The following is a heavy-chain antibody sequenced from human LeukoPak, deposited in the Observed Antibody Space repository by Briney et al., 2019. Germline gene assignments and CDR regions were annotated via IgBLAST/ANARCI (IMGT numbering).Heavy chain of an antibody. CDR2: IYPGDSDT. V-gene: IGHV5-51*01. J-gene: IGHJ5*02. D-gene: IGHD1-20*01. Sequence: GESLKISCKGSGYSFINYWIGWVRQMPGKGLEWMGIIYPGDSDTRYSPSFQGQVTISADKSISTAYLQWSSLKASDTAMYYCARQYNWNDGSDWFDPWGQGTLVTVSS. CDR1: GYSFINYW. CDR3: ARQYNWNDGSDWFDP.